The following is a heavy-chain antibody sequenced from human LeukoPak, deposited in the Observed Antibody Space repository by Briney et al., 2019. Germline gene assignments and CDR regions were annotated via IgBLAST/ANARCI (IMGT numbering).Heavy chain of an antibody. Sequence: PSETLSLTCTVSGGSISSYYWSWIRQPPGKGLEWIGYIYYSGSTNYNPSLKRRVTISVDTSKNQFSLKLSSVTAADTAVYYCARHWDYGDYEGGYWGQGTLVTVSS. D-gene: IGHD4-17*01. CDR3: ARHWDYGDYEGGY. CDR1: GGSISSYY. V-gene: IGHV4-59*08. J-gene: IGHJ4*02. CDR2: IYYSGST.